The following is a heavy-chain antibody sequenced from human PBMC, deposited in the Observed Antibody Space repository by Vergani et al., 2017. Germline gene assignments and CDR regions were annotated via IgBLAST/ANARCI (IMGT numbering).Heavy chain of an antibody. Sequence: QVQLVQSGAEVKKPGSSVKVSCKASGGTFSSYAISWVRQAPGQGLEWMGGIISIFGTANYAQKFQGRVTITADESTSTAYMELSSLRSEDTAVYYCASSHRLPYYYGSGGYYNTYYFAYWGPGTLVSVSS. CDR1: GGTFSSYA. J-gene: IGHJ4*02. CDR2: IISIFGTA. D-gene: IGHD3-10*01. CDR3: ASSHRLPYYYGSGGYYNTYYFAY. V-gene: IGHV1-69*12.